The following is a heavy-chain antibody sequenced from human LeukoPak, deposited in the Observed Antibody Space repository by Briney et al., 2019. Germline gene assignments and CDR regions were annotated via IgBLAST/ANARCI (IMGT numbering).Heavy chain of an antibody. CDR3: ARDNGDLAYCGGDCGDAFDI. Sequence: GGSLRLSCAASGFTFSSYWMHWVRQAPGKGLVWVSRINTDGSSTSHADSVKGRFTISRDNAKNTLYLQMNSLRAEDTAVYYCARDNGDLAYCGGDCGDAFDIWGQGTMVTVSS. CDR2: INTDGSST. D-gene: IGHD2-21*02. CDR1: GFTFSSYW. V-gene: IGHV3-74*01. J-gene: IGHJ3*02.